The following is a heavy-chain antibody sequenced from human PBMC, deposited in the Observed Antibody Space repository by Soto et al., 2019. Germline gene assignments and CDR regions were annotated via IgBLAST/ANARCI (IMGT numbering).Heavy chain of an antibody. J-gene: IGHJ6*02. Sequence: SVKRSCQAAGGAISSYAGGWVRQAPGQGLEWMGGIIPIFGTATYAQKFQGRVTITADESTSTAYMELSSLRSEDTAVYYCASNYYYDSSGYPDYYYGMDVWGQGTTVTVSS. D-gene: IGHD3-22*01. CDR3: ASNYYYDSSGYPDYYYGMDV. V-gene: IGHV1-69*13. CDR1: GGAISSYA. CDR2: IIPIFGTA.